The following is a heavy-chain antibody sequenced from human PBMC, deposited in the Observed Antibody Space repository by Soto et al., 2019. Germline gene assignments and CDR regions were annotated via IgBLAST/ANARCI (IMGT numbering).Heavy chain of an antibody. V-gene: IGHV5-51*01. Sequence: PGESLRISCKGSGYRFTSYWIGGVRQMPGKGLEWMGIIYPGDSDTRYSPSFQGQVTISADKSISTAYLQWSSLKASDTAMYYRAKTIVRNHYYYYMDVWGKGTTVTVSS. J-gene: IGHJ6*03. CDR3: AKTIVRNHYYYYMDV. D-gene: IGHD1-1*01. CDR2: IYPGDSDT. CDR1: GYRFTSYW.